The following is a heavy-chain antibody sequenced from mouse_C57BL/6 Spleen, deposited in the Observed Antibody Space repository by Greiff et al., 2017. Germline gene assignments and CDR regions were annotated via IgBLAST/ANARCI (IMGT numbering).Heavy chain of an antibody. CDR2: INPNNGGT. J-gene: IGHJ4*01. CDR1: GYTFTDYY. Sequence: EVQLQQSGPELVKPGASVKISCKASGYTFTDYYMNWVKQSHGKSLEWIGDINPNNGGTSYNQKFKGKATLTVDKSSSTAYMELRSLTSEDSAVYDCAREELYAMDYWGQGTSVTVSS. V-gene: IGHV1-26*01. CDR3: AREELYAMDY.